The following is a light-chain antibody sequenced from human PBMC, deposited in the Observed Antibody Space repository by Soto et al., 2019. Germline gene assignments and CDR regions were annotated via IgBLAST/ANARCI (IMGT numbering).Light chain of an antibody. Sequence: QSALTQPASVSGAPGQTIAISCTGPRSDVGGYRYVSWYQQHPGKAPKLIIYDVTNRPSGVSDRFSGSKSGNTASLTISGLQSEDEADYYCDSYTSSSSYVFGTGTKLTVL. CDR3: DSYTSSSSYV. CDR1: RSDVGGYRY. J-gene: IGLJ1*01. V-gene: IGLV2-14*01. CDR2: DVT.